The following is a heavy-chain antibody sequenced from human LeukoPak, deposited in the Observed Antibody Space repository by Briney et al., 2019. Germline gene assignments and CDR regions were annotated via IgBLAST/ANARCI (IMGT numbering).Heavy chain of an antibody. CDR3: ARDSYSSSWDY. V-gene: IGHV3-48*03. J-gene: IGHJ4*02. D-gene: IGHD6-6*01. Sequence: GGSLRLSCAASGFTFSSYEMNWVRQAPGKGLEWVSYISSSGSTIYYADSVKGRFTTSRDNAKNSLHLQINSLRAEDTAVYYCARDSYSSSWDYWGQGTLVTVSS. CDR1: GFTFSSYE. CDR2: ISSSGSTI.